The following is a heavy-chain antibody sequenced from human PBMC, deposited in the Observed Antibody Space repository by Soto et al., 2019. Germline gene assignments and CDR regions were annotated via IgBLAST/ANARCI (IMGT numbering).Heavy chain of an antibody. V-gene: IGHV1-3*01. CDR2: INAGHGHT. CDR1: GYTFTHYA. CDR3: ARSPYSGTYYGYFDF. D-gene: IGHD1-26*01. Sequence: QVQLVQSGAEVKEPGASVKVSCKASGYTFTHYAIHWVRQAPGQRLEWMGWINAGHGHTKYSQTFQGRLTITRDTSASTAYMELSTLTSEDTTVYYCARSPYSGTYYGYFDFWGQGALVTVSS. J-gene: IGHJ4*02.